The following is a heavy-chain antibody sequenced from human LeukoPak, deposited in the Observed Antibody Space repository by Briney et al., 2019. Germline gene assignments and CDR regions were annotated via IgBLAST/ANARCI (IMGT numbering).Heavy chain of an antibody. CDR2: INPSGGST. CDR1: GYTFSSYY. CDR3: ARVVAVAGLSFDY. J-gene: IGHJ4*02. V-gene: IGHV1-46*01. D-gene: IGHD6-19*01. Sequence: ASVKVSCKASGYTFSSYYIHWVRQAPGQGLEWMGIINPSGGSTSYAQKFQGRVTMTRDTSTSTVYMELSSLRSEDTAVYYCARVVAVAGLSFDYWGQGTLVTVSS.